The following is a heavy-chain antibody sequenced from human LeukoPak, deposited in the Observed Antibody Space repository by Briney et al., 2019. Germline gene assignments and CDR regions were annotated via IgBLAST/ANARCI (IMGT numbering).Heavy chain of an antibody. J-gene: IGHJ4*01. CDR1: GFTFSSYS. CDR3: STGPRSLIY. CDR2: VSSSSSYI. Sequence: GGSLRLSCAASGFTFSSYSMNWVRQAPGKGLEWVSSVSSSSSYIYYADSVKGRFTISRDNAKNSLYLQMNSLRPEDTALYYCSTGPRSLIYWGHGTLVTVSS. V-gene: IGHV3-21*04.